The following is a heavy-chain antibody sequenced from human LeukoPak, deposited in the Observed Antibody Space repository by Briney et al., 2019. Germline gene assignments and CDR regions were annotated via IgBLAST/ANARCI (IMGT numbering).Heavy chain of an antibody. J-gene: IGHJ4*02. CDR3: AKDPAWEDIVAVPDY. CDR1: GFTFSSYA. CDR2: ISGSGGST. D-gene: IGHD2-2*01. Sequence: GGSLRLSCAASGFTFSSYATSWVRQAPGKGLEWVSAISGSGGSTYYADSVKGRFTISRDNSKNTLYLQMNSLRAEDTAVYYCAKDPAWEDIVAVPDYWGQGTLVTVSS. V-gene: IGHV3-23*01.